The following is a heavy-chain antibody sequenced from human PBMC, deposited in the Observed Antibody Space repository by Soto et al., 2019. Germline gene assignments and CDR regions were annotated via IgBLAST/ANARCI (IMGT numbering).Heavy chain of an antibody. CDR1: GYTFTSYY. CDR3: ARDNSGDDAFDI. V-gene: IGHV1-46*01. D-gene: IGHD7-27*01. Sequence: ASVKGSCKASGYTFTSYYMHWVRQAPGQGLEWMGIINPSGGSTSYAPKFQGRVTMTRDTSTSTVYMELSSLRSEDTALYYCARDNSGDDAFDIWGQGTMVIVSS. J-gene: IGHJ3*02. CDR2: INPSGGST.